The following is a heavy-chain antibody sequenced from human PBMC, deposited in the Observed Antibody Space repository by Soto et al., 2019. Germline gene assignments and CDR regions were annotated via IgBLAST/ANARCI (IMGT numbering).Heavy chain of an antibody. D-gene: IGHD3-16*01. CDR3: ARAGGRPSRYYYYGMDV. CDR2: IIPIFGTA. V-gene: IGHV1-69*01. Sequence: QVQLVQSGAEVKKPGSSVKVSCKASGGTFSSYAISWVRQAPGQGLEWMGGIIPIFGTANYAQKFRGRVTITADESTSTAYMELSSLRSEDTAVYYCARAGGRPSRYYYYGMDVWGQGTTVTVSS. J-gene: IGHJ6*02. CDR1: GGTFSSYA.